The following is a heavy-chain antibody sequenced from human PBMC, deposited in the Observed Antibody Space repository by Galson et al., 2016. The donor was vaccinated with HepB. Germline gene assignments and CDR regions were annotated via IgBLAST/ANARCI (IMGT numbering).Heavy chain of an antibody. CDR1: GFTVSSHY. Sequence: SLRLSCAASGFTVSSHYMSWVRQAPGKGLEWVSVIYSGGSTYYADSVRGRFTISRDNAKNSVYLQMNSLRVEDTALYYCASGPSDRSGYVYWGQGTPVTVSS. J-gene: IGHJ4*02. D-gene: IGHD3-3*01. V-gene: IGHV3-53*01. CDR3: ASGPSDRSGYVY. CDR2: IYSGGST.